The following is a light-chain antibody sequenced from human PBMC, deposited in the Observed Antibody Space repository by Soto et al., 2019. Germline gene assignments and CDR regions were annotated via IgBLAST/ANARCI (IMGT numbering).Light chain of an antibody. Sequence: NIMTTPPASMPVALVERATINCKSSQRLLYTSSNKNYLTWYQQKPGQPPKLLIYWASSLECGVPDRFSGSGSGTDFTLTISSLQAEDVAIIYCQQSYSTPITFGRGTRLEIK. CDR3: QQSYSTPIT. V-gene: IGKV4-1*01. J-gene: IGKJ5*01. CDR1: QRLLYTSSNKNY. CDR2: WAS.